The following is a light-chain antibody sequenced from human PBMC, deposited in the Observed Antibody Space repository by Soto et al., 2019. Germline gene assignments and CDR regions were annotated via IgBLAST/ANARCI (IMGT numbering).Light chain of an antibody. Sequence: MVLTQSRGTLSLSPGERAALSCLASQSVSTYLAWYQHKPGLPPRLLIHGASTRASGVQPRFSGSGYGTDFSLTISSLQSEDYAVYFCQQYHVWPKWTFGQGTKVDI. V-gene: IGKV3D-15*01. CDR2: GAS. CDR3: QQYHVWPKWT. CDR1: QSVSTY. J-gene: IGKJ1*01.